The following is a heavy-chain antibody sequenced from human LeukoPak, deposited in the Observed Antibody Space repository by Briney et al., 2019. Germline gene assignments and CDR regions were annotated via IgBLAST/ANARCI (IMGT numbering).Heavy chain of an antibody. CDR2: IFHSGST. D-gene: IGHD1-26*01. Sequence: SETLSLTCAVSGGSISSSNWWSWVRQPPGKGLEWIGEIFHSGSTNYNPSLKSRVTISVDKSKNQFSLKLNSVTDADTAVYYCARGGDKGELDNWFDPWGQGTLVTVSS. CDR3: ARGGDKGELDNWFDP. J-gene: IGHJ5*02. V-gene: IGHV4-4*02. CDR1: GGSISSSNW.